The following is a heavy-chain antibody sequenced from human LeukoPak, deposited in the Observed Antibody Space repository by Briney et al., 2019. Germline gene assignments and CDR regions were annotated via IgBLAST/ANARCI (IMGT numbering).Heavy chain of an antibody. V-gene: IGHV4-61*01. CDR2: IYYSGNT. D-gene: IGHD1-14*01. CDR1: DGSVSSDNYY. J-gene: IGHJ3*01. Sequence: KPSETLSLTCTVSDGSVSSDNYYWNWIRQPPGKGLEWIGYIYYSGNTNYNPSLKSRFTVSVDTSKNQFSLKLTSVTAADTAVYYCARQDGGPGAFDVWGRGTMVTVSS. CDR3: ARQDGGPGAFDV.